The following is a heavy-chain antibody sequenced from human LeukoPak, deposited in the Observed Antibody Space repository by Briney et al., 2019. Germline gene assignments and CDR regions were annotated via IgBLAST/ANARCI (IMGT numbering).Heavy chain of an antibody. D-gene: IGHD6-19*01. J-gene: IGHJ4*02. CDR3: ARDEVAGTYYFDN. Sequence: ASVKVSCKASGYTFTNHYMHWVRQAPGQGLEWMGIINPGGGSTSYPQKFQGRVTMTRDTSTSTVYMELSSLRSEDTAFCFCARDEVAGTYYFDNWGQGTLVTVSS. V-gene: IGHV1-46*01. CDR1: GYTFTNHY. CDR2: INPGGGST.